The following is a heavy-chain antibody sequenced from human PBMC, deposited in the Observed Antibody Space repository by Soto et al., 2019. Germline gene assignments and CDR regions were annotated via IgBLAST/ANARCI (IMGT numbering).Heavy chain of an antibody. Sequence: EVQLLESGGGLVQPGGSLRLSCAASGFTFSSYAMSWVRQAPGKGLEWVSATSGSGGSTYYADSAKGRFTISIDNSKNTRHLQIDSLRADDRAVYYGAKAGDWAVTTSVIEWGQLALVTVS. CDR3: AKAGDWAVTTSVIE. V-gene: IGHV3-23*01. J-gene: IGHJ4*02. CDR1: GFTFSSYA. CDR2: TSGSGGST. D-gene: IGHD4-4*01.